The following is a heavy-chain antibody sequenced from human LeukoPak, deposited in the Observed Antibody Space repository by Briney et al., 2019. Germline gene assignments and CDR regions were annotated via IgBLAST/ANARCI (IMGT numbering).Heavy chain of an antibody. V-gene: IGHV4-59*01. CDR2: MYYSGST. Sequence: PSETLSLTCTVSGGSISSYYWSWIRQPPGKGLEWIGYMYYSGSTNYNPSLKSRVTISVDTSKNQFSLKLSSVTAADTAVYYCARATDWVFDYWDQGTLVTVSS. J-gene: IGHJ4*02. D-gene: IGHD3/OR15-3a*01. CDR1: GGSISSYY. CDR3: ARATDWVFDY.